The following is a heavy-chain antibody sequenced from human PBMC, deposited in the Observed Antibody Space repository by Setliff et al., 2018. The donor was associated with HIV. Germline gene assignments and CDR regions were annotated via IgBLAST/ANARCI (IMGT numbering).Heavy chain of an antibody. CDR2: ISGSGATT. CDR3: PKSAINGVA. J-gene: IGHJ5*02. CDR1: GFTFSDFG. D-gene: IGHD3-3*01. Sequence: GGSLRLSCAASGFTFSDFGMNWVRQAPGKGLEWVSGISGSGATTYYADSVKGRFTISRDNSKNTLYLQMNNLRADDTAVYYCPKSAINGVAWGQGTLVT. V-gene: IGHV3-23*01.